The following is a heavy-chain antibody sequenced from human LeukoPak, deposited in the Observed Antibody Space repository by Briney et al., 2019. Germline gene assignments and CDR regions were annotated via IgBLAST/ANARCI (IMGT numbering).Heavy chain of an antibody. CDR1: GFTFTDYY. CDR2: ISNTGRTT. Sequence: GGSLRLSCAASGFTFTDYYMSWVRQAPGQGLEWVSYISNTGRTTYDAESVKGRFTISRDNARKSVYLQMNSLRAEDTAMYYCVKDFDGSGPGHWGQGTLVTVS. CDR3: VKDFDGSGPGH. J-gene: IGHJ4*02. D-gene: IGHD4-23*01. V-gene: IGHV3-11*01.